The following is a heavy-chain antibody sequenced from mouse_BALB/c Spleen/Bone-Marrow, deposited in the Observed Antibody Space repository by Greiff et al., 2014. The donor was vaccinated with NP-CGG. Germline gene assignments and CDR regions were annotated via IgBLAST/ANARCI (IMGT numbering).Heavy chain of an antibody. CDR1: GYAFTNYL. Sequence: VKLVESGAELVRPGTSVKVSCKGSGYAFTNYLIEWVKQRPGQGLEWIGVINSGGGGTKYNEKSKGKATLTADKSSSTAYMQLSSLTSDDSAVYFCARAITDAMDYWGQGTSVTVSS. J-gene: IGHJ4*01. V-gene: IGHV1-54*01. CDR3: ARAITDAMDY. CDR2: INSGGGGT. D-gene: IGHD2-4*01.